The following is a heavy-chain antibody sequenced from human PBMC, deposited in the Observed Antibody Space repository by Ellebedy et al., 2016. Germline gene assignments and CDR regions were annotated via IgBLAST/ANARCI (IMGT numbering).Heavy chain of an antibody. CDR3: AKARRGTFDY. V-gene: IGHV3-23*01. Sequence: GESLKISXAASGFTFSSYAMSWVRQAPGKGLEWVSAISGSGGSTYYADSVKGRFTISRDNSKNTLYLQMNSLRAEDTAVYYCAKARRGTFDYWGQGTLVTVSS. J-gene: IGHJ4*02. D-gene: IGHD3-10*01. CDR2: ISGSGGST. CDR1: GFTFSSYA.